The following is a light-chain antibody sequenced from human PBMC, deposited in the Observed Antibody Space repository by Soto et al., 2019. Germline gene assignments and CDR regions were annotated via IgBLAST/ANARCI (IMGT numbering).Light chain of an antibody. CDR2: AAS. V-gene: IGKV1-39*01. CDR1: QTISTY. Sequence: IHMTLSASSLSASVGYTVTITCRTSQTISTYLNWYQQKPGKAPHLLLYAASSLPSGVPSRFSGSGYGTDFNLTISRLQTEDLATYDCQQGHSNPITLGQGTRLEI. J-gene: IGKJ5*01. CDR3: QQGHSNPIT.